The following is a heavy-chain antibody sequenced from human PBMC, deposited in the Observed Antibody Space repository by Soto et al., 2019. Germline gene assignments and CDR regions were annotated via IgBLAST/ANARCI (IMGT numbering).Heavy chain of an antibody. Sequence: QVQLVQSGAEVKKPGASVKVSCKASGYTFTSYGISWVRQAPGQGLEWMGWISAYNGNTNYAQKLQGRGTMTTDTSTSAAYMELRSLRSDDTAVYYCARGVTAMDPIPYYYYMDVWGKGTTVTVSS. V-gene: IGHV1-18*01. CDR3: ARGVTAMDPIPYYYYMDV. CDR2: ISAYNGNT. CDR1: GYTFTSYG. J-gene: IGHJ6*03. D-gene: IGHD5-18*01.